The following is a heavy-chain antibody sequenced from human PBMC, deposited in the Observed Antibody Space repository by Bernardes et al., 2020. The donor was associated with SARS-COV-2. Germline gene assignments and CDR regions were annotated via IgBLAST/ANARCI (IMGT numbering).Heavy chain of an antibody. CDR3: ARDPSYCSSTSCYAGEGLFDY. Sequence: GGSLRLSCAASGFTFSSYGMHWVRQAPGKGLEWVAVIWYDGSNKYYADSVKGRFTISRDNSKNTLYLQMNSLRAEDTAVYYCARDPSYCSSTSCYAGEGLFDYWGQGTLVTVSS. CDR1: GFTFSSYG. CDR2: IWYDGSNK. V-gene: IGHV3-33*01. D-gene: IGHD2-2*01. J-gene: IGHJ4*02.